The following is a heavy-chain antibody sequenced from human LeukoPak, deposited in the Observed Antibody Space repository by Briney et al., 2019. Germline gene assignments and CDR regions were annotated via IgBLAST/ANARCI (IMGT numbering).Heavy chain of an antibody. CDR3: AKGGPTGSNYFDF. J-gene: IGHJ4*02. D-gene: IGHD1-26*01. CDR2: ISGSGYYS. V-gene: IGHV3-23*01. CDR1: GFTFSSYA. Sequence: AGGSLRLSCAASGFTFSSYAMSWVRQAPGKGLEWVSVISGSGYYSYYADSVKGRFTVSRDNSKTTLYLQMNSPRADDTAVYYCAKGGPTGSNYFDFWGQGTLVTVSS.